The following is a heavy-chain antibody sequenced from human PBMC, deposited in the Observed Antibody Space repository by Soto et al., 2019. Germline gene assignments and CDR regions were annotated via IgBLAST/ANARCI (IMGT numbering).Heavy chain of an antibody. Sequence: QVQLVQSGAEVKKPGASVKLSCRTSGYTFTHYYIHWVRQAPGQGLDWRGIINPASGSTNYAQEFQGRLTLTMDTSTTTVYMDMPGLRADDTAIFFCARDSAAGDHWGQATLVTVSS. CDR3: ARDSAAGDH. J-gene: IGHJ4*02. D-gene: IGHD6-13*01. CDR2: INPASGST. CDR1: GYTFTHYY. V-gene: IGHV1-46*01.